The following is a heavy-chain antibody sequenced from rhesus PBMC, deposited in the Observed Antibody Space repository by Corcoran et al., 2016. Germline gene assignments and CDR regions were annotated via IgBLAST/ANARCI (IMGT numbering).Heavy chain of an antibody. CDR3: AKSLLVVVASNFDY. CDR1: GFTFSSYV. J-gene: IGHJ4*01. CDR2: INSGWGST. Sequence: ELQLVATGGGLVQPGGSLNLSCAASGFTFSSYVMSWVRQAPGRGRAWFSAINSGWGSTYYADAVKGRFTISRDNAKNTLSLQMNSLRAEDTAVYYCAKSLLVVVASNFDYWGQGVLVTVSS. D-gene: IGHD2-21*01. V-gene: IGHV3S5*01.